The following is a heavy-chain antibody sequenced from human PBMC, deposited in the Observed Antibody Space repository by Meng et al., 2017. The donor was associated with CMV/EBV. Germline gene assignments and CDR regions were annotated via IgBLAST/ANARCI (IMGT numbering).Heavy chain of an antibody. Sequence: QVPLQWSGPGLEKPSATLSTTCAVSGGFSSSYYWSWIRQPAGKGLEWIGRIYPSGSTNYNPSLKSRVTMSVDTSKNQFSLKLSSVTAADTAVYYCARDSSGWYPHFDYWGQGTLVTVSS. CDR1: GGFSSSYY. CDR2: IYPSGST. J-gene: IGHJ4*02. V-gene: IGHV4-4*07. CDR3: ARDSSGWYPHFDY. D-gene: IGHD6-19*01.